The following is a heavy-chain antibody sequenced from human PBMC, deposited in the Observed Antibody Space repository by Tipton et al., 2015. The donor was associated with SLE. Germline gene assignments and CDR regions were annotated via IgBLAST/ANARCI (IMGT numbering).Heavy chain of an antibody. Sequence: TLSLTCTVSGGSISSYYWSWIRQPPGKGLEWIGYIYYSGSTNDNPPRKSRVTISLDTTKNQFSLKLISVTAADTAVYYCARGSSSLKGSYFYNYLDVWGKGTSGPVS. CDR3: ARGSSSLKGSYFYNYLDV. D-gene: IGHD6-13*01. CDR1: GGSISSYY. V-gene: IGHV4-59*01. CDR2: IYYSGST. J-gene: IGHJ6*03.